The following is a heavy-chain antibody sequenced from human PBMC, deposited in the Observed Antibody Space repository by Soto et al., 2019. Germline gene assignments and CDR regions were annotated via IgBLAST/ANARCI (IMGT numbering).Heavy chain of an antibody. Sequence: GESLKISCKGSGYYFSAYWIGWVRQMPGKGPEWMGIIYPVDSDTRYSPSFQGQVTISVDKSVNTAYLQWNSLKASDTAVYYCARPNGRQYGDAFDVWGQGTMVTVSS. CDR3: ARPNGRQYGDAFDV. CDR2: IYPVDSDT. J-gene: IGHJ3*01. CDR1: GYYFSAYW. V-gene: IGHV5-51*01. D-gene: IGHD4-17*01.